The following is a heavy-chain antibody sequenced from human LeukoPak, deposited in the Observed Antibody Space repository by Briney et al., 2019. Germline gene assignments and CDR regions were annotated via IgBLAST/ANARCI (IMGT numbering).Heavy chain of an antibody. CDR3: ATGWSGYYWTT. CDR1: GYSISSGYY. CDR2: IYHSGST. D-gene: IGHD3-3*01. V-gene: IGHV4-38-2*02. J-gene: IGHJ5*02. Sequence: SETLSLTRSVSGYSISSGYYWGWIRQPPGKGLEWIGSIYHSGSTYYNTSLKSRVTISVDTSKNQFSLKLNSVTAADTAVYYCATGWSGYYWTTWGQGTLVAVSS.